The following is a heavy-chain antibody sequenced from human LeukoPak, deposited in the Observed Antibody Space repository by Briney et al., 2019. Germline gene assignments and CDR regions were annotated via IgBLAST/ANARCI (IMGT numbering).Heavy chain of an antibody. D-gene: IGHD5-12*01. Sequence: GGSLRLSCAASGFTFDDYGMSWVRQAPGKGLEWVSGINSDGSSTSYADSVKGRFTISRDNAKNTLYLQMNSLRAEDTAVYYCARGPSGYHNTGGQGTLVTVSS. CDR2: INSDGSST. CDR3: ARGPSGYHNT. CDR1: GFTFDDYG. J-gene: IGHJ4*02. V-gene: IGHV3-20*04.